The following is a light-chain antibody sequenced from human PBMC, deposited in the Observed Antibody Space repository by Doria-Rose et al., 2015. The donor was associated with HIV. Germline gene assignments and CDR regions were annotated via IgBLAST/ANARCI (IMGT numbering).Light chain of an antibody. CDR1: QSFSSTY. Sequence: EIVMAQSPGNLSLSPGERATLSCRASQSFSSTYLPWYQQEPGQAPSLLIYDGSTRATGIPDRFSASESGTDFTLTINRLEPEDFALYYCHQYGTSWTFGQGTKVEI. CDR2: DGS. J-gene: IGKJ1*01. V-gene: IGKV3-20*01. CDR3: HQYGTSWT.